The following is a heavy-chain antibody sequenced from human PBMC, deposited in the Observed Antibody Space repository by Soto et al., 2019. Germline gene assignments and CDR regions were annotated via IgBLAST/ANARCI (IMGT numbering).Heavy chain of an antibody. CDR1: GFTFSSYE. CDR3: ARDTPTVAGAFDY. CDR2: ISSSGSTI. Sequence: EVQLVESGGGLVQPGGSLRLSCAASGFTFSSYEMNWVRQAPGKGLEWVSYISSSGSTIYYADSVKGRFTISRDNAKNSLYLQMNSPRAEDTAVYYCARDTPTVAGAFDYWGQGTLVTVSS. V-gene: IGHV3-48*03. D-gene: IGHD4-17*01. J-gene: IGHJ4*02.